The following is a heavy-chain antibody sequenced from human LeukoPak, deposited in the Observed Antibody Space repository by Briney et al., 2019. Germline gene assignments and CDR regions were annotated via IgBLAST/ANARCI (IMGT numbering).Heavy chain of an antibody. J-gene: IGHJ4*02. V-gene: IGHV3-23*01. CDR1: GFTFSTYA. CDR2: ISGYSDTT. Sequence: PGGSLRLSCAASGFTFSTYALSWVRQAPGKGLQWVSVISGYSDTTYYADSVKGRFTISRDNSKNTLYLQMNSLRAEDTAIYYCAKDTGNYYDSSVPRGDFDYWGQGILVTVSS. CDR3: AKDTGNYYDSSVPRGDFDY. D-gene: IGHD3-22*01.